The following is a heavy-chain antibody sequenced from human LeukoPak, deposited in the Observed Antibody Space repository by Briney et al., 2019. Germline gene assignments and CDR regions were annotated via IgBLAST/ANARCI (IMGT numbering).Heavy chain of an antibody. Sequence: GASVKVSCKASGYTFTSYGISWVRQAPGQGLEWMGWISVYNGNTEYAQRLQGRITLTTDTSTSTVYMELRSLRSDDTAVYYCARRTGYYSSDWFDPWGQGTLVTVSS. CDR1: GYTFTSYG. CDR2: ISVYNGNT. J-gene: IGHJ5*02. CDR3: ARRTGYYSSDWFDP. D-gene: IGHD3/OR15-3a*01. V-gene: IGHV1-18*01.